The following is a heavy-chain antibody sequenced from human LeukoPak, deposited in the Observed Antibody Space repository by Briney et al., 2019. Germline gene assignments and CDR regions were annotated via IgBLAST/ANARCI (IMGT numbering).Heavy chain of an antibody. Sequence: SVKVSCKASGGTFISYAISWVRQAPGQGLEWMGGIIPIFGTANYAQKFQGRVTITADESTSTAYMELSSLRSEDTAVYYCARNPDTVTTFYYYYGMDVWGQGTTVTVSS. CDR2: IIPIFGTA. V-gene: IGHV1-69*01. D-gene: IGHD4-17*01. J-gene: IGHJ6*02. CDR1: GGTFISYA. CDR3: ARNPDTVTTFYYYYGMDV.